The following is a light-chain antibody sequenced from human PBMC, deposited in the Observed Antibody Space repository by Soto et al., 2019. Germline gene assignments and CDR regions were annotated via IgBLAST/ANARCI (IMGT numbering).Light chain of an antibody. CDR1: QSISSW. CDR2: QAS. V-gene: IGKV1-5*03. J-gene: IGKJ1*01. CDR3: QHYNSYSEA. Sequence: DIQMTQSPSTLSASVGDRVTITCRASQSISSWLAWYQQKPGKAPKLLIYQASSLRSGVPSRFSGSGSETEFTLTISSLQPDDFATYYFQHYNSYSEAFGQGTKVDIK.